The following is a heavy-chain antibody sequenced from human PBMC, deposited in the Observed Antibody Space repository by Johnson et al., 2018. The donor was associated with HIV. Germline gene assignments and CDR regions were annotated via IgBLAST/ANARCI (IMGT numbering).Heavy chain of an antibody. CDR2: ISWDSGTI. J-gene: IGHJ3*02. V-gene: IGHV3-9*01. Sequence: VQLVESGGGLVQPGGSLRLSCAVSGFTFDNFAIHWVRQAPGKGLEWVSSISWDSGTIGYADSVKGRFTISRDNAKISLYLQMDSLRAEDTAVYYCAKDMSRVVTPWAVFFDIWGQGTMVTVSS. CDR3: AKDMSRVVTPWAVFFDI. CDR1: GFTFDNFA. D-gene: IGHD4-23*01.